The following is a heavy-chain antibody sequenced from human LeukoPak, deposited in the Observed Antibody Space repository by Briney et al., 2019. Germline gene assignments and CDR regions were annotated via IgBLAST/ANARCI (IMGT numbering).Heavy chain of an antibody. CDR2: ISWNSGSI. CDR3: AMRSYVWGSYGPFDI. CDR1: GFTFDDYA. Sequence: QSGGSLRLSCAAPGFTFDDYAMHWVRQAPGKGLEWVSGISWNSGSIGYANSVKGRFTISRDNAKNSLYLQMNSLRAEDTALYYCAMRSYVWGSYGPFDIWGQGTMVTVSS. J-gene: IGHJ3*02. V-gene: IGHV3-9*01. D-gene: IGHD3-16*01.